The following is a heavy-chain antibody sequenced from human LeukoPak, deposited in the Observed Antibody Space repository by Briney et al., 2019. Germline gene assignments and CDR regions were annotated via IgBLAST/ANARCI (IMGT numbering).Heavy chain of an antibody. Sequence: SETLSLTCAVYGGSFSGYYWSWIRQPPGKGLEWIGEINHSGSTNYNPSLNSRVTISVDPSKNQFSLKLSSVTAADTDMYYCARRVSPIGFCSSTSCYAGIEGYFDYWGQGTLVTVSS. J-gene: IGHJ4*02. CDR3: ARRVSPIGFCSSTSCYAGIEGYFDY. V-gene: IGHV4-34*01. CDR2: INHSGST. D-gene: IGHD2-2*01. CDR1: GGSFSGYY.